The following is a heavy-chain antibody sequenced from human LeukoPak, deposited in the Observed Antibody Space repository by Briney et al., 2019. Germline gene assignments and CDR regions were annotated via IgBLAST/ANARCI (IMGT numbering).Heavy chain of an antibody. V-gene: IGHV1-18*01. CDR3: ARDPSLIVGATISFFDY. CDR1: GYTFTSYG. D-gene: IGHD1-26*01. J-gene: IGHJ4*02. CDR2: INTYNGNT. Sequence: GASVKVSCKASGYTFTSYGISWVRRAPGQGLEWMGWINTYNGNTNYAQKLQGRVTMTTDTSTSTAYMDLRSLRSDDTAVYYCARDPSLIVGATISFFDYWGQGTLVTVSS.